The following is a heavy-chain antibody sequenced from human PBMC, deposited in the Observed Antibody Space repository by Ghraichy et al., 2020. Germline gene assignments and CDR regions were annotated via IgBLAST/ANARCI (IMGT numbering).Heavy chain of an antibody. J-gene: IGHJ4*02. Sequence: GGSLRLSCAASGFTFSSFWMSWVRQAPGKGLELVANIKQEGSEKYYVDSVKCRFTISRDNAKNSLYLQMNSLRAEDTAVYYCARTIGYCSSTNCYSDYWGQGTLVTVSS. CDR3: ARTIGYCSSTNCYSDY. V-gene: IGHV3-7*03. D-gene: IGHD2-2*02. CDR1: GFTFSSFW. CDR2: IKQEGSEK.